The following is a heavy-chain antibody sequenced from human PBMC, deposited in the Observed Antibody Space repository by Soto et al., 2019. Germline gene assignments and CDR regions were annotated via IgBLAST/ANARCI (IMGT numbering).Heavy chain of an antibody. D-gene: IGHD2-2*01. CDR3: ARAFGSTMPSLF. J-gene: IGHJ4*02. V-gene: IGHV4-59*01. Sequence: QVQLQESGPGLVKPSETLFLTCTVSGGYISSYYWTWIRQPPGKGLEWIGYIYYSGSTNYNPSLKSRVTMSIDTSKTQFSLKLSSVTAADTAVYYCARAFGSTMPSLFWGQGTLVTVSS. CDR1: GGYISSYY. CDR2: IYYSGST.